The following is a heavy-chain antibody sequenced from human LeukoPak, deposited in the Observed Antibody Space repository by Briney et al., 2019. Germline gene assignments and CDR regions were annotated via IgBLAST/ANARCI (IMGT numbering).Heavy chain of an antibody. Sequence: GGSLRLSCAASGFTFDDYGMSWVRQAPGKGLEWVSGINWNGGSTGYADSVEGRFTISRDNAKNSLYLQMNSLRAEDTALYYCAREGDYYDSSGYYDYWGQGTLVTVSS. CDR1: GFTFDDYG. V-gene: IGHV3-20*04. J-gene: IGHJ4*02. CDR2: INWNGGST. CDR3: AREGDYYDSSGYYDY. D-gene: IGHD3-22*01.